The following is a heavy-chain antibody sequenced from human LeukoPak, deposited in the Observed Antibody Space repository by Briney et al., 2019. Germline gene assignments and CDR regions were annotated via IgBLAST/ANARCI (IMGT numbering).Heavy chain of an antibody. V-gene: IGHV1-69*13. CDR2: SIPILCAA. J-gene: IGHJ6*03. Sequence: SVKVSCESCVRIFRSHAVLGVRQPPGQGREGVGGSIPILCAAHYAQKFRDRVTVTADASTSTDYMDLSSLRSEDTAVYYCARSNANVLRYFQALTYYIDVWGKGTTVTISS. D-gene: IGHD3-9*01. CDR3: ARSNANVLRYFQALTYYIDV. CDR1: VRIFRSHA.